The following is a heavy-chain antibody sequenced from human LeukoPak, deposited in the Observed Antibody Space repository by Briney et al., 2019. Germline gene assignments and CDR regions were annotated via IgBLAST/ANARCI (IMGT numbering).Heavy chain of an antibody. CDR1: GYIFTGYY. CDR2: INPNSGGT. CDR3: ATTRRYYYDSSGPDAFDL. Sequence: GASVKVSCKASGYIFTGYYIHWVRQARGQGGEWMGWINPNSGGTNYTQNFQGSITMTRDTSISTAYIELTRQRSDDTAVYYCATTRRYYYDSSGPDAFDLWGQGTMVTVSS. V-gene: IGHV1-2*02. J-gene: IGHJ3*01. D-gene: IGHD3-22*01.